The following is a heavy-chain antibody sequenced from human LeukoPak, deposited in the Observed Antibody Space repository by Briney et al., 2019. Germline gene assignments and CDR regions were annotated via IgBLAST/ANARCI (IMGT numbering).Heavy chain of an antibody. D-gene: IGHD3-3*01. CDR3: ARDIYDFWSGYYPRTFYGMDV. CDR1: GYTFTSYG. CDR2: ISAYNGNT. J-gene: IGHJ6*02. Sequence: ASVTVSCKASGYTFTSYGISWVRQAPGQGLEWMGWISAYNGNTNYAQKLQGRVTMTTDTSTSTAYMELRSLRSDDTAVYYCARDIYDFWSGYYPRTFYGMDVWGQGTTVTVSS. V-gene: IGHV1-18*01.